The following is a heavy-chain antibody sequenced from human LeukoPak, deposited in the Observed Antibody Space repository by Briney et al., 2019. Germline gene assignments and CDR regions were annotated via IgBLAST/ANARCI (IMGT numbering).Heavy chain of an antibody. CDR1: GLTFSSYG. CDR2: IWYDGSNK. V-gene: IGHV3-33*01. Sequence: GGSLRLSFEASGLTFSSYGMHWFRQPPGKGLEWVAVIWYDGSNKYYADSVKGRFTISRDNSKNTLYLQMNSLRAEDTAVYYCATSNWFDPWGQGTLVTVSS. J-gene: IGHJ5*02. CDR3: ATSNWFDP.